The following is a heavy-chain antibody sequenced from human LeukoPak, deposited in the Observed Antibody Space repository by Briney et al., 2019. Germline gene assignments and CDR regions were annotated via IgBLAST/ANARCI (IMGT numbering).Heavy chain of an antibody. CDR3: ARSYYDSSGYPHSDLDY. D-gene: IGHD3-22*01. CDR1: GFTFSSYI. Sequence: PGGSLRLSCAGSGFTFSSYIMNWVRHAPGKGLEWVSSISESSVYINYADSVKGRFTISRDNAKYSLYLQMTSLRAEDTAVYYCARSYYDSSGYPHSDLDYWGQGTLVTVSS. J-gene: IGHJ4*02. V-gene: IGHV3-21*01. CDR2: ISESSVYI.